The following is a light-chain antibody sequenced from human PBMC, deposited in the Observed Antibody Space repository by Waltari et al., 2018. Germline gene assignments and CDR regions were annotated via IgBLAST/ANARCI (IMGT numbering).Light chain of an antibody. V-gene: IGLV2-8*01. CDR1: NSDIGTYNH. Sequence: QSALTQPPSASGSPGQSVTISCTGTNSDIGTYNHVSWYQQYPGKAPSVVIYEVSQRPPGVPGRFSGSKSGNTASLTVSGLQAEDEAEYHCSSYAGSNGMVFGGGTKVTVL. CDR2: EVS. J-gene: IGLJ3*02. CDR3: SSYAGSNGMV.